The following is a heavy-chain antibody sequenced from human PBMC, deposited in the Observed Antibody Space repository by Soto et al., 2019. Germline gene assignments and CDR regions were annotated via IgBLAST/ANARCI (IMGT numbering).Heavy chain of an antibody. CDR2: IYYSGST. J-gene: IGHJ4*02. CDR1: GGSISSGGYY. CDR3: AGEGVEGMVRGVLIE. Sequence: QVQLQESGPGLVKPSQTLSLTCTVSGGSISSGGYYWSWIRQHPGKGLEWIGYIYYSGSTYYNPSLKRRVTLSVDTSKHQFSLKLSSVAAADTAGYYCAGEGVEGMVRGVLIEWGQGTLVTVSS. D-gene: IGHD3-10*01. V-gene: IGHV4-31*03.